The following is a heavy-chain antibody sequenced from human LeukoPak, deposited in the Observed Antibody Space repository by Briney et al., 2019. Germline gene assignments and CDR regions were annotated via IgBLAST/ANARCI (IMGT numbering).Heavy chain of an antibody. CDR3: ARSEQDIVVVVGDY. Sequence: GGSLRLSCAASGFTFSSYSMNWVRQAPGKGLEWVSSISSSSSYIYYADSVKGRFTISRDNAKNSLYLQMNSLRAEDTAVYYCARSEQDIVVVVGDYWGQGTLVTVSS. CDR1: GFTFSSYS. CDR2: ISSSSSYI. J-gene: IGHJ4*02. V-gene: IGHV3-21*01. D-gene: IGHD2-15*01.